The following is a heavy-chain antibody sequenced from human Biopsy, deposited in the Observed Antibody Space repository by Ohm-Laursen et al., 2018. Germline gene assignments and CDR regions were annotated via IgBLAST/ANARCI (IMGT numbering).Heavy chain of an antibody. CDR1: GKTFSDYQ. CDR3: GNEVHGRDY. CDR2: INQAGTT. D-gene: IGHD2-15*01. V-gene: IGHV4-34*08. Sequence: SETLSLTCAVFGKTFSDYQWSWIRQPPGKGLEWIRQINQAGTTNYNPSLKSRVSISADASKYEFSLRLTSVTAADTAVYLCGNEVHGRDYWGLGAQVTVSS. J-gene: IGHJ4*02.